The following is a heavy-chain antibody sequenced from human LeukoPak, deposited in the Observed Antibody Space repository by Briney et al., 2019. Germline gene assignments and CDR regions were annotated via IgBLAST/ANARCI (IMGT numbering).Heavy chain of an antibody. CDR2: IIPIFGTA. D-gene: IGHD5-18*01. Sequence: SVTVSCKASGGTFSSYAISWVRQAPGPGLEWVGGIIPIFGTANYAQKFQGRVTITADESTSKAYMELSSLRSEDTAVYYCARNPIELRGYSYGYFDYWGQGTLVSVSS. V-gene: IGHV1-69*01. J-gene: IGHJ4*02. CDR1: GGTFSSYA. CDR3: ARNPIELRGYSYGYFDY.